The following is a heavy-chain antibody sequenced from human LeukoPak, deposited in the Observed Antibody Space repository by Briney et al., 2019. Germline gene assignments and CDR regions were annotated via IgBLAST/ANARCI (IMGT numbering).Heavy chain of an antibody. V-gene: IGHV3-21*01. CDR2: ISSSSSYI. J-gene: IGHJ4*02. CDR1: GFTFSSYS. CDR3: ARDGGYSYGYPFDY. Sequence: GGSLRLSCAASGFTFSSYSVNWVRQAPGKGLEWVSSISSSSSYIYCADSVKGRFTISRDNAKNSLYLQMNSLRAEDTAVYYCARDGGYSYGYPFDYWGQGTLVTVSS. D-gene: IGHD5-18*01.